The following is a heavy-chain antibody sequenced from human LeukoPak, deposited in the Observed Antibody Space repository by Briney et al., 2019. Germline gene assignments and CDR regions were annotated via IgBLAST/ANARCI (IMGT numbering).Heavy chain of an antibody. J-gene: IGHJ5*02. CDR2: IHHTGST. CDR1: GGSISSGGYY. D-gene: IGHD2/OR15-2a*01. CDR3: AREPRDFYWFEV. Sequence: PSQTLSLTCSVSGGSISSGGYYWTWIRQYPGEGLEWIGYIHHTGSTYYKPSLQSRVTISVDTSKNQFSLWLTAVTAADTAVYYCAREPRDFYWFEVCGQGTPVTVSS. V-gene: IGHV4-31*03.